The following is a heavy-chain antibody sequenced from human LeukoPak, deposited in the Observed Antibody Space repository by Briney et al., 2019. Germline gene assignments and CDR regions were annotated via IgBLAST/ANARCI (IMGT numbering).Heavy chain of an antibody. Sequence: GGSLRLSCAASGFTFSSYAMHWVRQAPGKGLEWVAVISYDGSNKYYADSVKGRFTISRDNSKNTLYLQMNSLRAEDTAVYYCARDDWATVTTSTTGFDYWGQGTLVTVSS. CDR3: ARDDWATVTTSTTGFDY. CDR1: GFTFSSYA. D-gene: IGHD4-17*01. V-gene: IGHV3-30*04. J-gene: IGHJ4*02. CDR2: ISYDGSNK.